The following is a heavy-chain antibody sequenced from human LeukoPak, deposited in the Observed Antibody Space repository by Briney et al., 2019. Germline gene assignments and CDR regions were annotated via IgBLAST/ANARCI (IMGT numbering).Heavy chain of an antibody. CDR1: GFTFNDYY. J-gene: IGHJ3*02. Sequence: GGSLRLSCAASGFTFNDYYMSWIRQAPGKGLEWVSYISSSSSYTNYADSVKGRFTISRDNSKNTLYLQMSSLRAEDTAVYYCARDGDHRAFDIWGQGTMVTVSS. D-gene: IGHD7-27*01. V-gene: IGHV3-11*06. CDR2: ISSSSSYT. CDR3: ARDGDHRAFDI.